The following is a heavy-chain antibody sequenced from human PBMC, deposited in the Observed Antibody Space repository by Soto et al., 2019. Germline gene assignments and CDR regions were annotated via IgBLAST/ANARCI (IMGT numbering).Heavy chain of an antibody. CDR2: IIPIFGTA. Sequence: QVQLVQSGAEVKKPGSSVKVSCKASGGTFSSYAISWVRQAPGQGLEWMGGIIPIFGTANYAQKFQGRVTITADESTSTAYMELSSLRSEDTAVYYCARKYCSGGSCYRGYKNVYYFDYWGQGTLVTVSS. CDR1: GGTFSSYA. V-gene: IGHV1-69*01. CDR3: ARKYCSGGSCYRGYKNVYYFDY. J-gene: IGHJ4*02. D-gene: IGHD2-15*01.